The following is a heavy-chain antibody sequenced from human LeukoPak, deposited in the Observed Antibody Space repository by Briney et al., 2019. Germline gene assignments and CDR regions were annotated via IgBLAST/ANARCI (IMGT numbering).Heavy chain of an antibody. V-gene: IGHV3-74*01. CDR2: INSDGSST. CDR1: GFTFSSYW. Sequence: TGGSLRHSCAASGFTFSSYWMHWGRQAPGKGLVWVSRINSDGSSTNYADSVKGRFSISRDNAKNTLYLEMNSLRAEDTAVYYCGSNIVATFQYWGQGVLVTVSS. CDR3: GSNIVATFQY. D-gene: IGHD5-12*01. J-gene: IGHJ1*01.